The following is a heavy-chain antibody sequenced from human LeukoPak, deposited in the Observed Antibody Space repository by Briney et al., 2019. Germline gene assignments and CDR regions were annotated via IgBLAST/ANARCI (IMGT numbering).Heavy chain of an antibody. J-gene: IGHJ4*02. Sequence: PGGSLRLSCAASGFTFSTYWMHWVRQAPGKGLVWVSRINVDGSTTTYADSVKGRFTISRDNAKNTLYLQMNSLKTEDTAVYYCTRPSYCSGGSCYYDYWGQGTLVTVSS. V-gene: IGHV3-74*01. D-gene: IGHD2-15*01. CDR3: TRPSYCSGGSCYYDY. CDR2: INVDGSTT. CDR1: GFTFSTYW.